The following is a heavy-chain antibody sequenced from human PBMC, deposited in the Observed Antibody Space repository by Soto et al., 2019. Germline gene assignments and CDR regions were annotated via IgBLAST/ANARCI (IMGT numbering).Heavy chain of an antibody. Sequence: LQTMSHTCTVAGGSSSRGGYYWSWINQHPGKGLEWIGYIYYSGSTYYNPSLKSRVTISVDTSKNQFSLKLSSVTAADTAVYYCARERRYYDSSGYFDYWGQGTLVTVSS. J-gene: IGHJ4*02. CDR1: GGSSSRGGYY. V-gene: IGHV4-31*03. D-gene: IGHD3-22*01. CDR3: ARERRYYDSSGYFDY. CDR2: IYYSGST.